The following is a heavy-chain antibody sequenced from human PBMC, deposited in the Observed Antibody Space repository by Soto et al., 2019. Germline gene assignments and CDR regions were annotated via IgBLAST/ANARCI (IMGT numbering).Heavy chain of an antibody. CDR2: IYTSGST. J-gene: IGHJ6*02. V-gene: IGHV4-4*07. CDR1: GGSISSYY. CDR3: ASAGQQGYYYYYCMDV. Sequence: PSETLSLTCTVSGGSISSYYWSWIRQPAGKGLEWIGRIYTSGSTNYNPSLKSRVTMSVDTSKNQFSLKLSSVTAADTAVYYCASAGQQGYYYYYCMDVWGQGTTVTVSS. D-gene: IGHD6-13*01.